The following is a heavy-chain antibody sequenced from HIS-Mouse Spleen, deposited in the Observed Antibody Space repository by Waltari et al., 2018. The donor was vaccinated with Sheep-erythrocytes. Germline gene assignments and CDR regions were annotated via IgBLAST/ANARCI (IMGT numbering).Heavy chain of an antibody. V-gene: IGHV3-21*01. CDR1: GFTFSSYS. Sequence: AASGFTFSSYSMNWVRQAPGKGLEWVSSISSSSSYIYYADSGKGRFTNSRDNAKNSLYLQMNSLRAEDTAVYYCARDTGTDAFDIWGQGTMVTVSS. J-gene: IGHJ3*02. CDR2: ISSSSSYI. CDR3: ARDTGTDAFDI. D-gene: IGHD1-1*01.